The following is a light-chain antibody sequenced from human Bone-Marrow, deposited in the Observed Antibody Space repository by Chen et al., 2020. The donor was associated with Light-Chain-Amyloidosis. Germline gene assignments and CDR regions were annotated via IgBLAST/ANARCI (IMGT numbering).Light chain of an antibody. J-gene: IGLJ3*02. CDR2: DDS. Sequence: SYVLTQPSSVSVAPGQTATIAYGGNNIGSTSVHWYQQPPGQAPLLVVYDDSDRPSGIPERLSGSNSGNTATLTSSRVEAGDEADYYCQVWDRSSDRPVFGGGTKLTVL. CDR3: QVWDRSSDRPV. V-gene: IGLV3-21*02. CDR1: NIGSTS.